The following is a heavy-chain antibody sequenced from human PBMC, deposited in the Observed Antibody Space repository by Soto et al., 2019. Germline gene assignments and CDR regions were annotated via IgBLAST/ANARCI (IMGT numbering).Heavy chain of an antibody. CDR3: ARDSLDYDILTGYSMYGMDV. CDR2: ISSSGNYK. V-gene: IGHV3-21*01. CDR1: GFTFSSYS. Sequence: GGSLRLSCAASGFTFSSYSLNWVRQAPGKGLEWVSSISSSGNYKYYVDSVKGRFTISRDNAKNSLYLQMNSLRAEDTAVYYCARDSLDYDILTGYSMYGMDVWGQGTTVTVSS. D-gene: IGHD3-9*01. J-gene: IGHJ6*02.